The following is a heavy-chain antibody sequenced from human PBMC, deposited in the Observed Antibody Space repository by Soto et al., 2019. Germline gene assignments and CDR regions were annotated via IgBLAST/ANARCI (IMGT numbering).Heavy chain of an antibody. D-gene: IGHD3-10*01. CDR3: ARSPGYTSSWFGDY. CDR2: IWFDGSEK. J-gene: IGHJ4*02. Sequence: VGSLRLSCVASGFSFSSYGMQWVRQAPGKGLDWVAVIWFDGSEKYYADSVKGRFTISRDNSKNTLYLQMNSLRAEDTAVYYCARSPGYTSSWFGDYWGQGALVTVSS. CDR1: GFSFSSYG. V-gene: IGHV3-33*01.